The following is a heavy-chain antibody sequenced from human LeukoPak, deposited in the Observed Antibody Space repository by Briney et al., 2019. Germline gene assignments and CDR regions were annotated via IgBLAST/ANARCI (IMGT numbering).Heavy chain of an antibody. J-gene: IGHJ4*02. CDR2: IIPIFGTA. V-gene: IGHV1-69*05. CDR3: ARKAYGDYDY. D-gene: IGHD4-17*01. Sequence: SVKVSCKASGGTFSSYAIIWVRQAPGQGLEWMGRIIPIFGTANYAQKFQGRVTITTDESTSTAYMELSSLRSEDTAVYYCARKAYGDYDYWGQGTLVTVSS. CDR1: GGTFSSYA.